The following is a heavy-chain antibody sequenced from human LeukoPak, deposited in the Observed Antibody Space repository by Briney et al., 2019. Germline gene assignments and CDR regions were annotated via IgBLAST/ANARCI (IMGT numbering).Heavy chain of an antibody. J-gene: IGHJ5*02. D-gene: IGHD3-3*01. CDR3: ARDQHDFWSGYYNPQDWFDP. Sequence: PGGSLTLSCAPSRFTYSRQPLRCPPHARGEGLEGGSDMRDGEGSTYYTDSVTGRFAISRDNSKNTMYLQVSSLRAEEAAVYYCARDQHDFWSGYYNPQDWFDPWGQGTLVTVSS. CDR1: RFTYSRQP. CDR2: MRDGEGST. V-gene: IGHV3-23*01.